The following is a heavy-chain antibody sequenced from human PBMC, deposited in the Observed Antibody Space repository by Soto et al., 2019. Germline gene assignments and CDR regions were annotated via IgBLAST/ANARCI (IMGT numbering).Heavy chain of an antibody. CDR1: GGSISSSSYY. J-gene: IGHJ4*02. D-gene: IGHD4-17*01. Sequence: SETLSLTCTASGGSISSSSYYWGWIRQPPGKGLEWIGSIYYSGSTYYNPSLKSRVTISVDTSKNQFSLKLSSVTAADTAVYYCARQGHTVTPTWWGQGTLVTVSS. CDR3: ARQGHTVTPTW. V-gene: IGHV4-39*01. CDR2: IYYSGST.